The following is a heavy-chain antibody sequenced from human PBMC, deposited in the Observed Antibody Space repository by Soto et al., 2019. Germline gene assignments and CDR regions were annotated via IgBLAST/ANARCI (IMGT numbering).Heavy chain of an antibody. CDR2: ISGSGGST. V-gene: IGHV3-23*01. CDR3: AKRGAVTYYYYCYGMDV. D-gene: IGHD4-17*01. J-gene: IGHJ6*02. Sequence: EVQLLESGGGLVQPGGSLRLSCAASGFTFSGYAMSWVRQAPGKGLEWVSAISGSGGSTYYTDSVKGRFTISRDNSKNTLYLHMNSLRAEDPAVYYCAKRGAVTYYYYCYGMDVWGQGTTVTPSS. CDR1: GFTFSGYA.